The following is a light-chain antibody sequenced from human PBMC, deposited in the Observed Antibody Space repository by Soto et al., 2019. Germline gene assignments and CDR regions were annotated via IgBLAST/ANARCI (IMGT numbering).Light chain of an antibody. V-gene: IGLV2-8*01. CDR1: SSDIGDYNY. CDR2: EVT. Sequence: VLTQPPSASGSPGQSVTISCSGTSSDIGDYNYVSWYQQYSGKAPKLIIFEVTKQPSGVPDRFSGSKSGNTATLTVSGLQTEDEAYYYCSSYTSTGTRVFGTGTKVTVL. CDR3: SSYTSTGTRV. J-gene: IGLJ1*01.